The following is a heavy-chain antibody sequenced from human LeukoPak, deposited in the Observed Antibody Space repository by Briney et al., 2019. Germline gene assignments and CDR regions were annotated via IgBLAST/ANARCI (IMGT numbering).Heavy chain of an antibody. V-gene: IGHV3-23*01. CDR1: GFTFSSYA. D-gene: IGHD1-26*01. CDR2: ITGSGGST. J-gene: IGHJ4*02. CDR3: AKSGRNYYLLFDY. Sequence: GGSLRLSCAASGFTFSSYAMSWVRQAPGKGLEWVSAITGSGGSTYHADSVKGRFTISRDNSKNTLSLQMNSLRAEDTAAYYCAKSGRNYYLLFDYWGQGTLVTVSS.